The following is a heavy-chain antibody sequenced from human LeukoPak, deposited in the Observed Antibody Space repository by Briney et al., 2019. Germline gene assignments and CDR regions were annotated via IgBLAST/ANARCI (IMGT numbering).Heavy chain of an antibody. J-gene: IGHJ4*02. CDR1: GFTFSSYW. D-gene: IGHD5-18*01. V-gene: IGHV3-74*01. Sequence: PGGSLRLSCAASGFTFSSYWMHWVRQAPGKGLVWVSRINSDGSSTSYADPVKGRFTISRDNAKNTLYLQMNSLRAEDTAVYYCARGGGYSYGAIDYWGQGTLVTVSS. CDR3: ARGGGYSYGAIDY. CDR2: INSDGSST.